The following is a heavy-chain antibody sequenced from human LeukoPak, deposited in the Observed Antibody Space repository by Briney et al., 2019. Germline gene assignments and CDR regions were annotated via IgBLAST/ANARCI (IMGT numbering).Heavy chain of an antibody. J-gene: IGHJ4*02. CDR1: GLSFSSHA. CDR3: AKGWTGLDY. Sequence: GGSLRLSCAASGLSFSSHAMNWVRQAPGKGLEWVAVITSSGGSTSYADSVKDRFTISRDNSKNTVYLQMNSLRAEDTAVYYCAKGWTGLDYWGQGILVTVPS. V-gene: IGHV3-23*01. D-gene: IGHD3/OR15-3a*01. CDR2: ITSSGGST.